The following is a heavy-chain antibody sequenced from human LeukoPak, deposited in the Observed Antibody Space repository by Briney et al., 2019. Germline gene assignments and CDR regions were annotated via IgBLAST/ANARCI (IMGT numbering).Heavy chain of an antibody. D-gene: IGHD3-22*01. J-gene: IGHJ4*02. CDR1: GFTFSSYS. Sequence: PGGSLRLSCAASGFTFSSYSMNWVRQAPGKGLERVSSISSSSSYIYYTDSVKGRFTISRDNAKNSLYLQMNSLRAEDTAVYYCARDRNHYDSSGYGGDYWGQGTLVTVSS. CDR3: ARDRNHYDSSGYGGDY. V-gene: IGHV3-21*01. CDR2: ISSSSSYI.